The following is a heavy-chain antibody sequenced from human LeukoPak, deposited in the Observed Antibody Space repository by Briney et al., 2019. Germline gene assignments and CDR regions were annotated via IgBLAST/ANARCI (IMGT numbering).Heavy chain of an antibody. CDR1: GFTFSSYG. V-gene: IGHV3-30*02. D-gene: IGHD3-3*01. CDR3: ANGRGRFLEWFFQS. CDR2: IRYDGSNK. J-gene: IGHJ5*02. Sequence: QSGGSLRLSCAASGFTFSSYGMHWVRQAPGKGLEWVAFIRYDGSNKYYADSVKGRFTISRDNSKNTLYLQMNSLRAEDTAVYYCANGRGRFLEWFFQSWGQGTLVTVSS.